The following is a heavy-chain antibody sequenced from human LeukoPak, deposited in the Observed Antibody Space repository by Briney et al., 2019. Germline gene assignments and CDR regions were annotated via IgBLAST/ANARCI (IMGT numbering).Heavy chain of an antibody. Sequence: PSETLSLTCSVSGGSISSCCYYWGWIRQPPGKGLEWIGSIYYSGTTSFNPSLKSRVTISVDTSKNQFSLNLSSVTAADTALYFCARSSGSSDFDPWGQGTLVTVSS. CDR3: ARSSGSSDFDP. CDR2: IYYSGTT. V-gene: IGHV4-39*01. J-gene: IGHJ5*02. CDR1: GGSISSCCYY. D-gene: IGHD3-10*01.